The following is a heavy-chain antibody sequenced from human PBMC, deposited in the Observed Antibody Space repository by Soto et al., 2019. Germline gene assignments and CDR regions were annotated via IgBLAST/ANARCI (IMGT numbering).Heavy chain of an antibody. CDR2: INPATGAA. CDR3: ARGGGVGVAGSAAFDM. D-gene: IGHD3-3*01. J-gene: IGHJ3*02. CDR1: GYPVTAYY. V-gene: IGHV1-2*02. Sequence: QLHLVQSGAVVKKPGASVTVSCSASGYPVTAYYMHWVRQAPGRGLEWMGGINPATGAAKYTQTFQGRFTMTRDTSTSTVFMELSGLKSEDTAVFYCARGGGVGVAGSAAFDMWGQGTLVTVSS.